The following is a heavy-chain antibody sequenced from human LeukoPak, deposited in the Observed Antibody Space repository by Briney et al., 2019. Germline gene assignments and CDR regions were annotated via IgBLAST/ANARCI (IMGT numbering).Heavy chain of an antibody. V-gene: IGHV5-51*01. CDR1: GYIYTNYW. CDR3: ARRGSSWFTDY. D-gene: IGHD6-13*01. CDR2: IYPGDSDT. J-gene: IGHJ4*02. Sequence: GESLKISCKGSGYIYTNYWIGWVRQMPGKGLEWMGIIYPGDSDTRYSPSFQGQVTISADKSISTAYLQWSSLKASDTAMYYCARRGSSWFTDYWGQGTLVTVSS.